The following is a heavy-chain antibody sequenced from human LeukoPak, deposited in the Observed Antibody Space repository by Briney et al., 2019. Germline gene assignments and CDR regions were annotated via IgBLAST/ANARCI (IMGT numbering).Heavy chain of an antibody. CDR1: GGSISSYY. J-gene: IGHJ6*03. CDR2: IHYSGST. D-gene: IGHD3-10*01. V-gene: IGHV4-59*12. Sequence: PSETLSLTCTVSGGSISSYYWSWIRQPPGKGLEWIGYIHYSGSTNYNPSLKSRVTMSVDTSKNQFSLKLSSVTAADTAVYYCARDHNGSGSYSAYYYMDVWGKGTTVTISS. CDR3: ARDHNGSGSYSAYYYMDV.